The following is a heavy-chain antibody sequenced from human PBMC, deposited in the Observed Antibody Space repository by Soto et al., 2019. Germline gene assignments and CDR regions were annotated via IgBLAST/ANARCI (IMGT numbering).Heavy chain of an antibody. V-gene: IGHV3-30*18. D-gene: IGHD3-22*01. Sequence: VGSLRLSCAASGFTFSSYGMHWVRQAPGKGLEWVAVISYDGSNKYYADSVKGRFTISRDNSKNTLYLQMNSLRAEDTAVYYCAKDHITMIVVVITTVPDYWGQGTLVTVSS. CDR2: ISYDGSNK. CDR1: GFTFSSYG. CDR3: AKDHITMIVVVITTVPDY. J-gene: IGHJ4*02.